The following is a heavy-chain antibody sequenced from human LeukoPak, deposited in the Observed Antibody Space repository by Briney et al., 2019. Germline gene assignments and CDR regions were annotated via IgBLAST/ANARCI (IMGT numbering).Heavy chain of an antibody. CDR3: ARDGCSGGSCYLYSNFRVGSWFDP. CDR2: INPSGGST. J-gene: IGHJ5*02. CDR1: GYTFTSYY. D-gene: IGHD2-15*01. V-gene: IGHV1-46*01. Sequence: ASVKVSCKASGYTFTSYYMHWVRQAPGQGLEWMGIINPSGGSTSYAQKFQGRVTMTRDMSTSTVYTELSSLRSEDTAVYYCARDGCSGGSCYLYSNFRVGSWFDPWGQGTLVTVSS.